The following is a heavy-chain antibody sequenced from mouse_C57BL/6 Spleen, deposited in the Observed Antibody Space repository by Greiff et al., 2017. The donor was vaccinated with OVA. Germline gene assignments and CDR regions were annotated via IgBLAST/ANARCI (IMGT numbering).Heavy chain of an antibody. J-gene: IGHJ2*01. CDR2: ISDGGSYT. Sequence: EVKLVESGGGLVKPGGSLKLSCAASGFTFSSYAMSWVRQTPEKRLEWVATISDGGSYTYYPDYVKGRFTISRDNAKNNLYLQMSHLKSEDTAMYYCAREGKGCFDYWGQGTTLTVSS. CDR3: AREGKGCFDY. D-gene: IGHD1-3*01. CDR1: GFTFSSYA. V-gene: IGHV5-4*01.